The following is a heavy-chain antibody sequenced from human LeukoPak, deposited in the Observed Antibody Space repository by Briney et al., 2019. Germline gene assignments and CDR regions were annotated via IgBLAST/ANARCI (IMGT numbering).Heavy chain of an antibody. CDR3: AKERAAAVEGYFDY. CDR1: GFTFSSYG. Sequence: PGRSLRLSCAASGFTFSSYGMHWVRQAPGKALEWVAVIWYDGGDKYYADSVKGRFTISRDNSKNTLYLQMNSLRVEDTAVYFCAKERAAAVEGYFDYWGQGTLVTVSS. J-gene: IGHJ4*02. D-gene: IGHD6-13*01. V-gene: IGHV3-33*06. CDR2: IWYDGGDK.